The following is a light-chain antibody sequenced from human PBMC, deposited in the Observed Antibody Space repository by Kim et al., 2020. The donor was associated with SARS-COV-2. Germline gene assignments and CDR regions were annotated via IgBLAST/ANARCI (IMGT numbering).Light chain of an antibody. Sequence: ASVKLTCTLSSGHSNYAIAWHQQQPERGPRYLMKLNSDGSHNKGDGIPDRFSGSSSGAERYLTISSLQSEDEADYYCQTWDTGILVFGGGTQLTVL. V-gene: IGLV4-69*02. CDR3: QTWDTGILV. J-gene: IGLJ3*02. CDR2: LNSDGSH. CDR1: SGHSNYA.